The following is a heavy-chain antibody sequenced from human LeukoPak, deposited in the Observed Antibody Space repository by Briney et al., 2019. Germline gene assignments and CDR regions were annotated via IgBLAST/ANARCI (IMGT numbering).Heavy chain of an antibody. V-gene: IGHV1-3*01. CDR2: INAGNGNT. CDR1: GYSFSTYA. J-gene: IGHJ6*02. Sequence: ASVKVSCKASGYSFSTYAIHWVRQVPGQRLEWMGWINAGNGNTKYSQKFQDRVSMTRDTSASAAYMELSSLRSEDTAVYYCARATTDYYYYYGMDVWGQGTTVTVSS. CDR3: ARATTDYYYYYGMDV.